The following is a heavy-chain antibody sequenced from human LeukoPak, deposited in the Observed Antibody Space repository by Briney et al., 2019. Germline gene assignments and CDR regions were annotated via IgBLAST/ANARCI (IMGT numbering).Heavy chain of an antibody. Sequence: ASVKVSCKASGYTFTGYYMHWVRQAPGQELEWMGWINPNSGGTNYAQKVQGRVTMTRDTSISTAYMELSRLRSDDTAVYYCAREDDYYGSGSYYKDGYYYYYGMDVWGQGTTVTVSS. CDR1: GYTFTGYY. V-gene: IGHV1-2*02. CDR3: AREDDYYGSGSYYKDGYYYYYGMDV. J-gene: IGHJ6*02. CDR2: INPNSGGT. D-gene: IGHD3-10*01.